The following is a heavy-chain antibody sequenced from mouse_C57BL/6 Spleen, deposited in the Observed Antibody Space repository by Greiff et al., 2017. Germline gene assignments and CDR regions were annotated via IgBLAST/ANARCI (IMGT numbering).Heavy chain of an antibody. V-gene: IGHV1-15*01. CDR2: IDPETGGT. D-gene: IGHD1-1*01. J-gene: IGHJ2*01. CDR1: GYTFTDYE. CDR3: TRGYGSSYDFDY. Sequence: QVQLKQSGAELVRPGASVTLSCKASGYTFTDYEMHWVKQTPVHGLEWIGAIDPETGGTAYNQKFKGKAILTADKSSSTAYMELRSLTSEDSAVYYCTRGYGSSYDFDYWGKGTTLTVSS.